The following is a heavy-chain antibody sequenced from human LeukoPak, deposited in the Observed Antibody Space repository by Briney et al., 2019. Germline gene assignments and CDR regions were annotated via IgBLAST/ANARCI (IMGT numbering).Heavy chain of an antibody. CDR1: GFNFSTYT. V-gene: IGHV3-23*01. CDR2: ISGSGGST. CDR3: ARQPLLRSGYYIGTQPAYDYFDY. J-gene: IGHJ4*02. Sequence: SGGSLRLSCAASGFNFSTYTMNWVRQAPGKGLEWVSAISGSGGSTYYADSVKGRFTISRDNSKNTLYLQMNSLRAEDTAVYYCARQPLLRSGYYIGTQPAYDYFDYWGQGTLVTVSS. D-gene: IGHD3-3*01.